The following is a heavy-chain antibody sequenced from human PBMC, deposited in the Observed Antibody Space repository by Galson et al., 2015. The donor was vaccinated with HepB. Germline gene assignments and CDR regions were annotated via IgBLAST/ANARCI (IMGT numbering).Heavy chain of an antibody. Sequence: LRLSCAASGFTFSSYSMNWVRQAPGKGLEWVSYISSSSSTIYYADSVKGRFTISRDNAKNSLYLQMNSLRDEDTAVYYCARDKAGITIFGVVTPKNQNDAFDIWGQGTMVTVSS. J-gene: IGHJ3*02. CDR1: GFTFSSYS. CDR2: ISSSSSTI. CDR3: ARDKAGITIFGVVTPKNQNDAFDI. D-gene: IGHD3-3*01. V-gene: IGHV3-48*02.